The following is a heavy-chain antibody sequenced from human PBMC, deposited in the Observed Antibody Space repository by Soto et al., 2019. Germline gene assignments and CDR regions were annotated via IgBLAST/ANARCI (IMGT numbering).Heavy chain of an antibody. CDR3: TRDEGGSYDSWFHP. D-gene: IGHD1-26*01. CDR1: FTFSMYS. V-gene: IGHV3-21*01. CDR2: IRSGGTYI. J-gene: IGHJ5*02. Sequence: EVQVVESGGGLVKPGGSLRLSCSFTFSMYSMNWVRQAPGKGLEWVASIRSGGTYIKYADSVQGRFTISRDNAKNSVSLQMTSLRVEDTAVYFCTRDEGGSYDSWFHPWGQGTLVTVSS.